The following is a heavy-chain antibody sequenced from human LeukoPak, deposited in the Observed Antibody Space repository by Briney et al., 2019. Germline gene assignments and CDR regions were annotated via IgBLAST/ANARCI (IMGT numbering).Heavy chain of an antibody. CDR2: INHSGST. J-gene: IGHJ4*02. CDR1: GGSFSSYY. D-gene: IGHD3-3*01. V-gene: IGHV4-34*01. Sequence: SETLSLTCAVYGGSFSSYYWSWIRQPPGKGLEWIGEINHSGSTNYNPSLKSRVTISVDTSKNQFSLKLSSVTAADTAVYYCARERAYYDFWSGYYTGIDYWGQGTLVTVSS. CDR3: ARERAYYDFWSGYYTGIDY.